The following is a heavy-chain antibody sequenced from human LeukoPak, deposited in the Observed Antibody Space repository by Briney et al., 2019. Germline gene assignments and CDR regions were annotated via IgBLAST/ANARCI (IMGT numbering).Heavy chain of an antibody. CDR2: ISGGGGST. D-gene: IGHD3-9*01. CDR3: AMYFDILTGYFDS. Sequence: GGSLRLSCAASGFSFSSYAMSWVRQSPGKGLEWVSAISGGGGSTHYADSVKGRFTISRDNSKNTLYLQMNSLRADDTAADYCAMYFDILTGYFDSWGQGTLVTVSS. CDR1: GFSFSSYA. V-gene: IGHV3-23*01. J-gene: IGHJ4*02.